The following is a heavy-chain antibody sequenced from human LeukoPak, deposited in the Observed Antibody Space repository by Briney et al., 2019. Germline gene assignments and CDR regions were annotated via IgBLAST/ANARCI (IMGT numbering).Heavy chain of an antibody. CDR3: ARDSREDYGATIDY. V-gene: IGHV3-30-3*01. Sequence: SAGSLRLSCAASGFTFSSYALHWVRQAPGKGLEWVAVISYDGTNKYYADSVKGRFTISRDNSKNTLYLQMNSLRAEDTAVYYCARDSREDYGATIDYWGQGTLVTVSS. D-gene: IGHD4-17*01. CDR1: GFTFSSYA. J-gene: IGHJ4*02. CDR2: ISYDGTNK.